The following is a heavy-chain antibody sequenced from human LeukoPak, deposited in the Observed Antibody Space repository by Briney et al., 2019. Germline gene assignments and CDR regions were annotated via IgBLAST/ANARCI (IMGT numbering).Heavy chain of an antibody. Sequence: SVKVSCKASGFTFTSSAVQWVRQARGQRLEWIGWIVVGSGNTNYAQKFQERVTITRDMSTSTAYMELSSLRSEDTAVYYCARVRNGNVVELPSLFDYWGQGTLVTVSS. CDR3: ARVRNGNVVELPSLFDY. J-gene: IGHJ4*02. V-gene: IGHV1-58*01. CDR1: GFTFTSSA. CDR2: IVVGSGNT. D-gene: IGHD1-7*01.